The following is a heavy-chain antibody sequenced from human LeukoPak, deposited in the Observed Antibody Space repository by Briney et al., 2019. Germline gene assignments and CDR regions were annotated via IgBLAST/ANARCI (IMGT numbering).Heavy chain of an antibody. J-gene: IGHJ4*02. V-gene: IGHV3-23*01. CDR2: ISGGGGTT. CDR1: GFTFSSYA. D-gene: IGHD6-19*01. CDR3: AKADGSAWYRGDY. Sequence: PGGSLRLSCTASGFTFSSYAMSWVRQAPGKGLEWVSAISGGGGTTYYAASVKGRFTISRDNSKNTLSLQMYSLRAEDTALYYCAKADGSAWYRGDYWGQGTLVTVSS.